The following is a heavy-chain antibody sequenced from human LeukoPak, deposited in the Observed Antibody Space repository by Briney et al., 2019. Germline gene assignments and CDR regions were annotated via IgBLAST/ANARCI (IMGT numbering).Heavy chain of an antibody. J-gene: IGHJ4*02. Sequence: GGSLRLSCAASGFTFRSHAMSWVRQAPGKGLEWVSGLIENGATTYYADSVKGRFSISRVNSMNTVYLQMNNLRAEDTAVYYCVKDYRVGSSPAFGDFWGQGTLVTVSS. CDR3: VKDYRVGSSPAFGDF. V-gene: IGHV3-23*01. CDR2: LIENGATT. CDR1: GFTFRSHA. D-gene: IGHD1-26*01.